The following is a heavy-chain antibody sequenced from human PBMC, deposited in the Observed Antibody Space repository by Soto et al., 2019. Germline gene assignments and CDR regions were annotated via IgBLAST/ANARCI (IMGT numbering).Heavy chain of an antibody. D-gene: IGHD6-6*01. CDR2: IYYSGST. J-gene: IGHJ4*02. CDR1: CGSISSYY. Sequence: SETLSVTCTVSCGSISSYYWSWIRQPPGKGLEWIGYIYYSGSTNYNPSLKSRVTISVDTSKNQFSLKLSSVTAADTAVYYCASESSLGPIDYWGQGTLVTVSS. CDR3: ASESSLGPIDY. V-gene: IGHV4-59*08.